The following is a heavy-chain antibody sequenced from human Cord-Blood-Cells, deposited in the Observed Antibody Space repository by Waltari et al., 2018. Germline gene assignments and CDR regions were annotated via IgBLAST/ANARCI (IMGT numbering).Heavy chain of an antibody. CDR2: INHSGST. J-gene: IGHJ5*02. CDR1: GGSFSGYY. Sequence: QVQLQQWGAGLLKPSETLSLTCAVYGGSFSGYYWSWIRQPPGKGLEWIGEINHSGSTNYNPSLKSRVTISVDTSKNQFSLKLSSVTAADTAVYYCARRSLGIQLERRGGVGNWFDPWGQGTLVTVSS. CDR3: ARRSLGIQLERRGGVGNWFDP. D-gene: IGHD1-1*01. V-gene: IGHV4-34*01.